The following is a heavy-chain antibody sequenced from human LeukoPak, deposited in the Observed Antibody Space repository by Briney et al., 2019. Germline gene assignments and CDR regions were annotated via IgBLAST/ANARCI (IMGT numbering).Heavy chain of an antibody. J-gene: IGHJ4*02. Sequence: GGSLRLSCAASGFTFSNYNINWVRQAPGKGLEWVSSISSSSTYISYADSVKGRFTISRDNAKNSLFLQMSSLRAEDTAVYYCARADVMGGQGTLVTVSS. CDR2: ISSSSTYI. D-gene: IGHD3-16*01. V-gene: IGHV3-21*01. CDR1: GFTFSNYN. CDR3: ARADVM.